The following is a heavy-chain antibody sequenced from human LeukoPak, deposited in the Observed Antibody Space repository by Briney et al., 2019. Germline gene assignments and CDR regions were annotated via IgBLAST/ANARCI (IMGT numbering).Heavy chain of an antibody. D-gene: IGHD4-11*01. CDR3: ARDDYGNYADYYFDY. CDR1: GGSISTYY. J-gene: IGHJ4*02. V-gene: IGHV4-59*01. CDR2: IFYSGST. Sequence: PSETLSLTCTVSGGSISTYYWSWIRQPPGKGLEWIGYIFYSGSTNYNPSLKSRVTISVDTSKNQFSLKLSSVTAADTAVYYCARDDYGNYADYYFDYWGQGILVTVSS.